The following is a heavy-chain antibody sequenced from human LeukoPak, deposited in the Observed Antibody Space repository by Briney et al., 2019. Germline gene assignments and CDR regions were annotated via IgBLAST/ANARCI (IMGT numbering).Heavy chain of an antibody. D-gene: IGHD3-3*01. Sequence: SETLSLTCTVSGYSISSGYYWGWIRQPPGKGLEWIGSIYHSGSTYYNPSLKSRVTISVDTSKNQFSLKLSSVTAADTAVYYCASYLRFQGWFDPWGQGTLVTVSS. V-gene: IGHV4-38-2*02. J-gene: IGHJ5*02. CDR1: GYSISSGYY. CDR3: ASYLRFQGWFDP. CDR2: IYHSGST.